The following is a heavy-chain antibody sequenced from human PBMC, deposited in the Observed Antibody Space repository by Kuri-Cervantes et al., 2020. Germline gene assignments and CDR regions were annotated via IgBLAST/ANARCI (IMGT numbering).Heavy chain of an antibody. Sequence: LSLTCAASGFTVSSNYMSWVRQAPGKGLEWVSVIYSGGSTYYADSVKGRFTISRDNSKNTLYLQMNSLRADDTAVYYCARGPKRGVGFSDSLFDYWGQGTLVTVSS. D-gene: IGHD2-21*01. J-gene: IGHJ4*02. CDR3: ARGPKRGVGFSDSLFDY. CDR1: GFTVSSNY. CDR2: IYSGGST. V-gene: IGHV3-53*05.